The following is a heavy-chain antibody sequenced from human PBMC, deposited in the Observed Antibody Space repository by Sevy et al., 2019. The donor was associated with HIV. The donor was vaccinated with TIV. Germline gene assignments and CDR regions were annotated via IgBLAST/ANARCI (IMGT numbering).Heavy chain of an antibody. CDR2: IYPGDSDT. V-gene: IGHV5-51*01. CDR1: GYIFTNYW. J-gene: IGHJ6*02. Sequence: GESLKISCKGSGYIFTNYWIGWVRQMPGKGLEWMGSIYPGDSDTKYSPSFQGQVTISADKSICTAYLQWRSLKASDTAMYYCVRPYSTGGYSLDVWGQGTTVTVSS. CDR3: VRPYSTGGYSLDV. D-gene: IGHD6-19*01.